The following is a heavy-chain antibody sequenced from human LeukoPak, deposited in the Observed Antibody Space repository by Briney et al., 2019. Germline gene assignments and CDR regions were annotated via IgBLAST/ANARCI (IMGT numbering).Heavy chain of an antibody. Sequence: PSETLSLTCAVSGYSISRGYYWALIRQPPGKGLEWIGTVYHTGSTYYNPSLDSRVTISVDTSKNEFSLNLKSVTAADTAVYYCARAGWIITSGIDYWGQGALVTASS. D-gene: IGHD3-10*01. CDR3: ARAGWIITSGIDY. V-gene: IGHV4-38-2*01. CDR2: VYHTGST. J-gene: IGHJ4*02. CDR1: GYSISRGYY.